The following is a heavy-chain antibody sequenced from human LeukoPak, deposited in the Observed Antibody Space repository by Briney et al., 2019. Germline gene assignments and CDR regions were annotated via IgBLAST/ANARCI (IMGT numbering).Heavy chain of an antibody. J-gene: IGHJ4*02. CDR3: ASNPRGDSLTFDY. D-gene: IGHD2-21*02. V-gene: IGHV1-18*04. Sequence: ASVKVSCKASGYTSSSYGVNWVRQAPGQRLEWMGWISIYKGNTNYAQILQGRVTMTTDTSTSTVYMELRSLRSDDTAVYYCASNPRGDSLTFDYWGQGTLVTVSS. CDR2: ISIYKGNT. CDR1: GYTSSSYG.